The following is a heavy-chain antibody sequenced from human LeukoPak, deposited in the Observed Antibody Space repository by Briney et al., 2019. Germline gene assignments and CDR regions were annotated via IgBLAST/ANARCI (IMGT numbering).Heavy chain of an antibody. D-gene: IGHD6-13*01. Sequence: GESLQISCKGSGYSFTSYWIGWVRQMPGKGLEWMGIIYPGDSDTRYSPSFQGQVTISADKSISAAYLQWSSLKASDTAMYYCARHPIAAAGTNWFDPWGQGTLVTVS. CDR3: ARHPIAAAGTNWFDP. CDR1: GYSFTSYW. J-gene: IGHJ5*02. CDR2: IYPGDSDT. V-gene: IGHV5-51*01.